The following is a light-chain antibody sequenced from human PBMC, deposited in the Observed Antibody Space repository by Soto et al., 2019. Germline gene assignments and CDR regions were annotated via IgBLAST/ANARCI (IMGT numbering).Light chain of an antibody. V-gene: IGLV1-47*01. CDR1: TSNIGSDY. CDR2: RND. CDR3: ATWDDSLTVV. Sequence: QSVLTQPPSASGTPGQRVTISCSGSTSNIGSDYVYWYQQLPGTAPKLLIHRNDQRPSGVPDRFSGSKSGTSASLAISGLRSEDEADYYCATWDDSLTVVFGGGTQLTVL. J-gene: IGLJ2*01.